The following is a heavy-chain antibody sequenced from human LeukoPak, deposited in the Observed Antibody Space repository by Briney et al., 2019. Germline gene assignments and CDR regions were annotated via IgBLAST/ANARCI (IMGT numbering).Heavy chain of an antibody. CDR2: IRPNSGAT. CDR3: ARVQSRSSSSRGPYYYGTDV. V-gene: IGHV1-2*02. CDR1: GYTFTNSF. J-gene: IGHJ6*02. D-gene: IGHD6-6*01. Sequence: ASVKVSCKASGYTFTNSFIHWVRQAPGQGLEWMGWIRPNSGATNYAQKFQGRVTMTRDTSTSTVYMELSSLRSEDTAVYYCARVQSRSSSSRGPYYYGTDVWGQGTTVTVSS.